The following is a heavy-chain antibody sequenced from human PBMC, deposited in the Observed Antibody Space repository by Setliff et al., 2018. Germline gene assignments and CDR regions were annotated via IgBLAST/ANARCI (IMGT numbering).Heavy chain of an antibody. CDR1: GVSVNSLTW. CDR2: IYHDGNP. J-gene: IGHJ6*03. CDR3: ARVTGFFYVDA. D-gene: IGHD3-3*01. Sequence: PSETLSLTCAVSGVSVNSLTWWSWVRQTPGKGLEWIGFIYHDGNPKFNPSVNYNPSLKSRVTMSIDKSKNQFSLNLRSVTAADTAVYYCARVTGFFYVDAWGKGTTVTVSS. V-gene: IGHV4-28*03.